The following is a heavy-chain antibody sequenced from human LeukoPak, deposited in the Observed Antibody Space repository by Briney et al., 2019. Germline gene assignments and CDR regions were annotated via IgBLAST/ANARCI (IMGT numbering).Heavy chain of an antibody. Sequence: GGSLRLSCAASGFTFSSYEMNWVRQAPGKGLEWVSYISSSGSTIYYADSVKGRFTISRDNSKNTLYLQMNSLRAEDTAVYYCAKDGYDYGEEWGQGTLVTVSS. CDR3: AKDGYDYGEE. V-gene: IGHV3-48*03. J-gene: IGHJ4*02. CDR1: GFTFSSYE. CDR2: ISSSGSTI. D-gene: IGHD4-17*01.